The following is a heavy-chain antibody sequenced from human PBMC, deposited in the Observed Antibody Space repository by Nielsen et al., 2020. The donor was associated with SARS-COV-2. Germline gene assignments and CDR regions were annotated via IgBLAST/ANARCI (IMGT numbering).Heavy chain of an antibody. CDR3: TKGRYYGLDV. D-gene: IGHD2-8*01. V-gene: IGHV3-66*01. CDR1: GFIVSDKY. CDR2: IYSGGST. J-gene: IGHJ6*02. Sequence: GGSLRLSCAASGFIVSDKYMSWVRQAPGKGLECVSVIYSGGSTYYADSVKGRFTGSRDNTKNTLYLQMNSLRAEDTAVYYCTKGRYYGLDVWGQGTTVTVSS.